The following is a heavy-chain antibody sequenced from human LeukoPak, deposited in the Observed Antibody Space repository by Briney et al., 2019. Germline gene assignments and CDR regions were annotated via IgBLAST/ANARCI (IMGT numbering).Heavy chain of an antibody. J-gene: IGHJ4*02. Sequence: GGSLRLSCVASGFTVSNKYMSWVRQAPGKGLEWVSVLYNAGSTYYADSVKGRFTISRDNSKNTLYLQMYSLRAEDTAVYYCAKDSRQLLDYWGQGTLVTVSS. V-gene: IGHV3-53*01. CDR1: GFTVSNKY. CDR2: LYNAGST. D-gene: IGHD2-2*01. CDR3: AKDSRQLLDY.